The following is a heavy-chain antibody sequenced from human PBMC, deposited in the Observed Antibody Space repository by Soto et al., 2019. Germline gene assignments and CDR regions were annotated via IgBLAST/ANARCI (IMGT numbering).Heavy chain of an antibody. CDR1: GFTFSSYA. CDR3: AKDRSGSLGYNWFDP. V-gene: IGHV3-23*01. D-gene: IGHD3-10*01. Sequence: EVQLLESGGGLVQPGGSLRLPCAASGFTFSSYAMSWVRQAPGKGLEWVSTITGGGGSTYYADSVKGRFTISRDNSKNTLYLQMNSLSAEDTAVYYCAKDRSGSLGYNWFDPWGQGTLVTVSS. J-gene: IGHJ5*02. CDR2: ITGGGGST.